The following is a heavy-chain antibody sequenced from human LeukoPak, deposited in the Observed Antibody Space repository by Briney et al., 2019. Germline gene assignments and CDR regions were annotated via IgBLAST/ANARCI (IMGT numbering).Heavy chain of an antibody. V-gene: IGHV4-39*01. D-gene: IGHD3-3*01. CDR3: ARNLLTIFGVVNAFDP. J-gene: IGHJ5*02. Sequence: PSETLSLTCTVSGGSISSSSYYWGWMRQPPGKGLEWIGSIYYSGSTYYNPSLKSRVTISVDTSKNQFSLKLSSVTAADTAVYYCARNLLTIFGVVNAFDPWGQGTLVTVSS. CDR1: GGSISSSSYY. CDR2: IYYSGST.